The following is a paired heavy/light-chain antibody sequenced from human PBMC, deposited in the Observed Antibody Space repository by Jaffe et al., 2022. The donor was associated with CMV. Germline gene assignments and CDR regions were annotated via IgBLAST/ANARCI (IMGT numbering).Light chain of an antibody. CDR3: QQYNNWPLT. J-gene: IGKJ4*01. CDR2: GAS. CDR1: QSVSSN. Sequence: ERVMTQSPATLSVSPGERATLSCRASQSVSSNLAWYQQRPGQAPRLLINGASTRATGVPARFSGSGSGTEFTLTISSLQSEDFAVYYCQQYNNWPLTFGGGTKVEIK. V-gene: IGKV3D-15*01.
Heavy chain of an antibody. V-gene: IGHV3-23*01. Sequence: EVQVLESGGGLVQSGGSLRLSCAASAFTFTTYAMNWVRQAPGKGLEWVSTITAGGHSTYYADSVRGRFTISRDNSKNTLYLEMNSLRADDTAAYFCARSGGSGTYPHWFDPWGQGTLVTVSS. CDR3: ARSGGSGTYPHWFDP. CDR2: ITAGGHST. D-gene: IGHD3-10*01. CDR1: AFTFTTYA. J-gene: IGHJ5*02.